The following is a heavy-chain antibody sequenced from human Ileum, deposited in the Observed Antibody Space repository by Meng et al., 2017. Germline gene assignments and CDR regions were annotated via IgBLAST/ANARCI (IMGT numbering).Heavy chain of an antibody. CDR1: SGSITSDTY. CDR2: ISHSGST. D-gene: IGHD4-23*01. Sequence: QVQLPEPGPGLVKPSGTLSLTCAVSSGSITSDTYWSWFRLPPGKGLEWIGQISHSGSTFYNPSLKSRVTMSVDKSKSQFSLMLTSVTAADTAVYYCARHGGYYQGFWGQGTLVTVSS. CDR3: ARHGGYYQGF. J-gene: IGHJ4*02. V-gene: IGHV4-4*02.